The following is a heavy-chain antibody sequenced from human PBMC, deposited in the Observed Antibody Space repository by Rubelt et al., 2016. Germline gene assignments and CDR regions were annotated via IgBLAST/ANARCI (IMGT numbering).Heavy chain of an antibody. CDR3: ARFGAAAGTDY. CDR1: TGSISTYY. J-gene: IGHJ4*02. Sequence: QVQLQESGPGLVKPSETLSLSCTVSTGSISTYYWSWIRQPPGKGLEWIGYSSYSGSTNYNPSLKSRVTISVDTSNSQFSLELSSVTAADTAMYYCARFGAAAGTDYWGQGALVTVSS. CDR2: SSYSGST. V-gene: IGHV4-59*08. D-gene: IGHD6-13*01.